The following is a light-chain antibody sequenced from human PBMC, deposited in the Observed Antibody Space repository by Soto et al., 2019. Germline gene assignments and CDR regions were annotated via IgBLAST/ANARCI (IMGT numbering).Light chain of an antibody. Sequence: LTQPASVSGSPGQSITISCTGTSSDVGSYNYVSWYQHHPGKAPKLMISEVSNRPSGISNRFSGSKSGNTASLTISGLQAEDEADYYCSSYAGPSTPIYVFGTGTKVTVL. CDR2: EVS. CDR3: SSYAGPSTPIYV. V-gene: IGLV2-14*01. J-gene: IGLJ1*01. CDR1: SSDVGSYNY.